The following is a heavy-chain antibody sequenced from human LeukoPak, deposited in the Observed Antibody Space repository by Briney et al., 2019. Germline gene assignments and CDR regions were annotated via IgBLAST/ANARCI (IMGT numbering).Heavy chain of an antibody. Sequence: PARSLRLSCAASGFTFSSYAMHWVRQAPGKGLEWVAVISYDGSNKYYADSVKGRFTISRDNSKNTLYLQMNSLRAEDTAVYYCARIQLWPDHDAFDIWGQGTMVTVSS. CDR2: ISYDGSNK. V-gene: IGHV3-30-3*01. CDR1: GFTFSSYA. J-gene: IGHJ3*02. D-gene: IGHD5-18*01. CDR3: ARIQLWPDHDAFDI.